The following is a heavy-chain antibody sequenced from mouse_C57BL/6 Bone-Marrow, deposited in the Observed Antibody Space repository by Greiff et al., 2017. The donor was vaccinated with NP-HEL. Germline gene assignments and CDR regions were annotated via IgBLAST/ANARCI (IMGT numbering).Heavy chain of an antibody. Sequence: VQLQQSGAELARPGASVKLSCKASGYTFTSYGISWVKQRTGQGLEWIGEIYPRSGNTYYNEKFKGKATLTADKSSSTAYMELRSLTSEDSAVYFCAREERWLLPWYFDVWGTGTTVTVSS. CDR2: IYPRSGNT. CDR1: GYTFTSYG. CDR3: AREERWLLPWYFDV. D-gene: IGHD2-3*01. J-gene: IGHJ1*03. V-gene: IGHV1-81*01.